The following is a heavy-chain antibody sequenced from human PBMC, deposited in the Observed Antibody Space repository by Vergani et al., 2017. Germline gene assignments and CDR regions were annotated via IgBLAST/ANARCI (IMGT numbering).Heavy chain of an antibody. J-gene: IGHJ5*02. D-gene: IGHD3-10*01. V-gene: IGHV1-18*01. CDR1: GYTFTSYG. CDR2: ISAYNGNT. CDR3: ARQIMVRGEENWFDP. Sequence: QVQLVQSGAEVKKPGASVKVSCNASGYTFTSYGISWVRQAPGQGLEWMGWISAYNGNTNYAQKLQGRVTMTTDTSTSTAYMELRSLRSDDTAVYYCARQIMVRGEENWFDPWGQGTLVTVSS.